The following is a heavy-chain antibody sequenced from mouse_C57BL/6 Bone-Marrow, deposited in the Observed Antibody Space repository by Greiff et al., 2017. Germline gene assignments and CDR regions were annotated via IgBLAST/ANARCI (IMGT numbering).Heavy chain of an antibody. J-gene: IGHJ1*03. CDR1: GYTFTSYT. V-gene: IGHV1-4*01. CDR2: INPSSGNT. CDR3: AALYYCGSRRYFDV. D-gene: IGHD1-1*01. Sequence: VQLQQSGAELARPGASVKMSCKAFGYTFTSYTMHWVKQRPGQGLEWIGYINPSSGNTKYNQKFKDKATLTADKSSSTAYMQLSSLTSEDSAVSECAALYYCGSRRYFDVWGTGTTVTVSS.